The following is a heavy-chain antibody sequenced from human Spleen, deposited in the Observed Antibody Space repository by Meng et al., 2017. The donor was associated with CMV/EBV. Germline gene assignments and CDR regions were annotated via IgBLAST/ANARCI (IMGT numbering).Heavy chain of an antibody. V-gene: IGHV3-21*01. J-gene: IGHJ6*02. D-gene: IGHD6-19*01. CDR2: ISSSGSYR. Sequence: GESLKISCVASGFTFSGYSMNWVRQTPGKGLEWVSSISSSGSYRYYADSVKGRFTISRDNAKNSLYLQMNSLRAEDTAVYYCARVLAVASRAGMDVWGQGTTVTVSS. CDR3: ARVLAVASRAGMDV. CDR1: GFTFSGYS.